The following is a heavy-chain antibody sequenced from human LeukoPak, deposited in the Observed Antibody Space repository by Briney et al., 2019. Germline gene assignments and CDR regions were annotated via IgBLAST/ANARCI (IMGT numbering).Heavy chain of an antibody. CDR3: AKDSSSSPYYGMDV. CDR2: INWNSDRM. V-gene: IGHV3-9*01. J-gene: IGHJ6*02. Sequence: GRSLRLSCAASGFTFDDYAMHWVRQAPGKGLEWVSGINWNSDRMGYADSVKGRFTISRDNAKNSLYLQMNSLRAEDTALYYCAKDSSSSPYYGMDVWGQGTTVTVSS. D-gene: IGHD6-6*01. CDR1: GFTFDDYA.